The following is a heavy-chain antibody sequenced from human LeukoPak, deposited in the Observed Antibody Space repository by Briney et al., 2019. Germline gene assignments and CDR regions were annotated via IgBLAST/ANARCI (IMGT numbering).Heavy chain of an antibody. Sequence: ASVNVSCKASGYPFTSYGISWVRQAPGQGLEWMGWISAYNGNTNYAQKLQGRVTMTTDTSTSTAYMELRSLRSDDTAVYYCASQRQEYYYGSGQLDYWGQGTLVTVSS. CDR1: GYPFTSYG. V-gene: IGHV1-18*01. CDR2: ISAYNGNT. J-gene: IGHJ4*02. CDR3: ASQRQEYYYGSGQLDY. D-gene: IGHD3-10*01.